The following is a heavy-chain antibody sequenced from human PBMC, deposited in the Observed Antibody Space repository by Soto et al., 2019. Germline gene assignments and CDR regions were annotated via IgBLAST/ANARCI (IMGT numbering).Heavy chain of an antibody. CDR2: ISAYNGNT. Sequence: ASVKVSCKASGYTFTSYAMHWLRQAPGQGLEWMGWISAYNGNTNYAQKLQGRVTMTTDTSTSTAYMELSSLRSEDTAVYYCARARSSSPPDYYMDVWGKGTTVTVS. J-gene: IGHJ6*03. D-gene: IGHD6-6*01. V-gene: IGHV1-18*01. CDR3: ARARSSSPPDYYMDV. CDR1: GYTFTSYA.